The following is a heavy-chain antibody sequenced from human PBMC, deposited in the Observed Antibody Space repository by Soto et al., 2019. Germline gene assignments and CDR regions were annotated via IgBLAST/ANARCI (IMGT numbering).Heavy chain of an antibody. CDR2: ISSSSSYI. CDR1: GFTFSSYS. J-gene: IGHJ5*02. V-gene: IGHV3-21*01. D-gene: IGHD6-13*01. CDR3: ARDLTYSSPTWVDP. Sequence: PGGSLRLSCAASGFTFSSYSMNWVRQAPGKGLEWVSSISSSSSYIYYADSVKGRFTISRDNAKNSLYLQMNSLRAEDTAVYYCARDLTYSSPTWVDPWGQGTLVTAPQ.